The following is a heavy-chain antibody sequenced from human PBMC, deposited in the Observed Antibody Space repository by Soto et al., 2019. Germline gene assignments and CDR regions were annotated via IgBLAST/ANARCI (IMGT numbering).Heavy chain of an antibody. CDR3: ATDYCSSTSCYGSGGAFDI. J-gene: IGHJ3*02. D-gene: IGHD2-2*01. V-gene: IGHV1-24*01. CDR2: FDPEDGET. Sequence: ASVKVSRKVSGYTLTELSMQWVRQAPGKGREWMGGFDPEDGETIYAQKFQGRVTMTEDTSTDTAYMELSSLRSEDTAVYYCATDYCSSTSCYGSGGAFDIWGQGTMVTVSS. CDR1: GYTLTELS.